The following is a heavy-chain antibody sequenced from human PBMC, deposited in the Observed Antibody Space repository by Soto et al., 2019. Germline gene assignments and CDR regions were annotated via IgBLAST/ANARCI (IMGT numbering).Heavy chain of an antibody. CDR2: IKPDGSEK. D-gene: IGHD3-22*01. CDR1: GFPFSSYW. V-gene: IGHV3-7*01. Sequence: GGSLRLSCAASGFPFSSYWMSWVRQAPGKGLEWVANIKPDGSEKYYVDSVKGRFTISRDNAKTSLYLQMNSLRAEDTALYFCVRGGYFFNDWGQGTLVTVSS. J-gene: IGHJ4*02. CDR3: VRGGYFFND.